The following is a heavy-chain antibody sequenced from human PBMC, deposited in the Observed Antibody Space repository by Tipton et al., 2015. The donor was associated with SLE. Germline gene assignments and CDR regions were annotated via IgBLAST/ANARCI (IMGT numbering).Heavy chain of an antibody. V-gene: IGHV4-61*02. CDR1: GGSISTTTYF. J-gene: IGHJ5*02. CDR3: PIYYHDSTGLHWFDP. D-gene: IGHD3-22*01. Sequence: TLSLTCTVSGGSISTTTYFWNWIRQPAGRGLEWIGRGFAGGLTDYNPSLSSRVTISLDMSKNQFSLRLSSVTAADTAVYYCPIYYHDSTGLHWFDPWGQGTLVTVSS. CDR2: GFAGGLT.